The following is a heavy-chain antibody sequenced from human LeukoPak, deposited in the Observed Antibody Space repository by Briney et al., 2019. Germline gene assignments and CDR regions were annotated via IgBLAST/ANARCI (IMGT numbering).Heavy chain of an antibody. CDR3: ATFRDGYNN. D-gene: IGHD5-12*01. V-gene: IGHV4-34*01. Sequence: SETLSLTCAVYGGSFSGYYWSWIRQPPGKGLEWIGEINHSGSTNYNPSLKSRVTISVDTSKNQFSLKLSSATAADTAVYYCATFRDGYNNWGQGTLVTVSS. CDR1: GGSFSGYY. CDR2: INHSGST. J-gene: IGHJ4*02.